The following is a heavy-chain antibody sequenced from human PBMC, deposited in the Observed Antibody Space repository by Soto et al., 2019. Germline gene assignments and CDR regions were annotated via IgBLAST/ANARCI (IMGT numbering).Heavy chain of an antibody. CDR1: GFTFSTYV. V-gene: IGHV3-23*01. D-gene: IGHD4-4*01. CDR2: ISASGSNG. J-gene: IGHJ4*02. Sequence: EVQLLESGGGLVQPGGSLRLSCAASGFTFSTYVMAWVRQAPGRGLEWVSGISASGSNGFYTDSVKGRFIISRDNSKNTLYLQMNSLRVDDTALYFCAKGDSDYYFDSLRQGTLVTVSS. CDR3: AKGDSDYYFDS.